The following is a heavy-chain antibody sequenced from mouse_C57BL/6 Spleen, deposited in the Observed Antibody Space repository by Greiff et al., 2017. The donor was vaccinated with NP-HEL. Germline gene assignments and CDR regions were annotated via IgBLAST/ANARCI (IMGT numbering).Heavy chain of an antibody. CDR3: ARPYSNWYFDV. V-gene: IGHV5-6*01. CDR1: GFTFSSYG. D-gene: IGHD2-5*01. CDR2: ISSGGSYT. Sequence: EVKLLESGGDLVKPGGSLKLSCAASGFTFSSYGMSWVRQTPDKRLEWVATISSGGSYTYYPDSVKGRFTISRDNAKNTLYLQMSSLKSEDTAMYYCARPYSNWYFDVWGTGTTVTVSS. J-gene: IGHJ1*03.